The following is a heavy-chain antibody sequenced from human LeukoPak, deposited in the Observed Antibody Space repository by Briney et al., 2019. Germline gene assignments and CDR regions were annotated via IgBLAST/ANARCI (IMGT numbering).Heavy chain of an antibody. V-gene: IGHV1-18*01. CDR2: ISAYNGNT. CDR1: GYTFTSYG. Sequence: ASVKVSCKASGYTFTSYGISWVRQAPGQGLEWMGWISAYNGNTNYAQKLQGRVTMTTDTSTSTAYMELSRLRSDDTAVYYCARDRLRDSSGYYYYYYYMDVWGKGTTVTVSS. D-gene: IGHD3-22*01. J-gene: IGHJ6*03. CDR3: ARDRLRDSSGYYYYYYYMDV.